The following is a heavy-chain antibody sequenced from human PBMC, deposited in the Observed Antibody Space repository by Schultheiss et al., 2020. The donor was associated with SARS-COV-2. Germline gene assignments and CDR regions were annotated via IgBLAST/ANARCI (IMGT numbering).Heavy chain of an antibody. V-gene: IGHV4-38-2*02. J-gene: IGHJ4*02. CDR3: ARERHNPNIMLYYFDY. Sequence: SETLSLTCAVSGYSISRDHYWGWIRQPPGKGLEWIGSIYHSGSTYYNPSLKSRVTISVDTSKNQFSLKLSSVTAADTAVYYCARERHNPNIMLYYFDYWGQGTLVTVSS. CDR1: GYSISRDHY. CDR2: IYHSGST. D-gene: IGHD3-16*01.